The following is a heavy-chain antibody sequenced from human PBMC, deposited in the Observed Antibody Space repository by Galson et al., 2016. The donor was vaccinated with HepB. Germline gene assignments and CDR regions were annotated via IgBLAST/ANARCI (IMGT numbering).Heavy chain of an antibody. Sequence: TLSLTCTVSGASINSGGYSWSWIRQHPGKGLEWIEYIYYSGSAYYNPSLKSRVSISVDRSKNQFSLRLSSVTAADTAVYYCARFGVTHYWGQGTLVTVSS. J-gene: IGHJ4*02. CDR1: GASINSGGYS. CDR2: IYYSGSA. D-gene: IGHD3-3*01. V-gene: IGHV4-31*03. CDR3: ARFGVTHY.